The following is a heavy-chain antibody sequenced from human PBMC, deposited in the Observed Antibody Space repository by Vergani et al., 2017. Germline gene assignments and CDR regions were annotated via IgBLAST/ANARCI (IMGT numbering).Heavy chain of an antibody. J-gene: IGHJ4*02. D-gene: IGHD3-10*01. Sequence: VQLVESGGGLVQPGGSLRLSCAASGFTVSSNYMSWVRQAPGKGLEWIGEINHSGSTNYNPSLKSRVTISVDTSKNQFSLKLSSVTAADTAVYYCARGRVRGKWGQGTLVTVSS. CDR3: ARGRVRGK. CDR1: GFTVSSNY. V-gene: IGHV4-34*01. CDR2: INHSGST.